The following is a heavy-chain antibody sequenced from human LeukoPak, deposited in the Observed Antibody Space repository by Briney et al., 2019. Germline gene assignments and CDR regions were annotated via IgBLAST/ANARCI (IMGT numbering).Heavy chain of an antibody. CDR3: ARDYGGSSGWFDP. J-gene: IGHJ5*02. D-gene: IGHD4-23*01. V-gene: IGHV1-8*01. Sequence: XKASXXTXXSXDINWVRQATGQGLEWMGWMSPNSDNTGYAQKFQGRVTFTRDTSISTAYMELRSLTSEDTAVYYCARDYGGSSGWFDPWGQGTLVTVSS. CDR2: MSPNSDNT. CDR1: XXTXXSXD.